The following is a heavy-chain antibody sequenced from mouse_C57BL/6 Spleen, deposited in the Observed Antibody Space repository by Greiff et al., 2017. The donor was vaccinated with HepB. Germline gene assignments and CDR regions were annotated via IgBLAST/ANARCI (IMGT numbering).Heavy chain of an antibody. CDR1: GYTFTSYW. J-gene: IGHJ4*01. Sequence: QVQLQQPGAELVKPGASVKLSCKASGYTFTSYWMHWVKQRPGQGLEWIGMIHPNSGSTNYNEKFKSKATLTVDKSSSTAYMQLSSLTSEDSAVYYCARGGLLRRRYAMDYWGQGTSVTVSS. CDR3: ARGGLLRRRYAMDY. D-gene: IGHD2-12*01. CDR2: IHPNSGST. V-gene: IGHV1-64*01.